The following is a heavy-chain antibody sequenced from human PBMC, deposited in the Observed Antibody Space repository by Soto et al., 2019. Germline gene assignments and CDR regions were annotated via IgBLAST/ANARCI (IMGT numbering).Heavy chain of an antibody. Sequence: SETLSLTCAVSVGSIRSGGYSWSWIRQPPGKGLEWVGYIYHSGSTYYNPSLKSRVTISVDRSKNQFSLKLSSVTAADTAVYYCARVWRIGAFDIWGQGTMVT. V-gene: IGHV4-30-2*01. CDR3: ARVWRIGAFDI. D-gene: IGHD3-10*01. J-gene: IGHJ3*02. CDR2: IYHSGST. CDR1: VGSIRSGGYS.